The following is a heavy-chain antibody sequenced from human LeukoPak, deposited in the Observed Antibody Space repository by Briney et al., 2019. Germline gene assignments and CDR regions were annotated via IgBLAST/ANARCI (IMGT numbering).Heavy chain of an antibody. J-gene: IGHJ4*02. CDR2: INTDGSST. CDR1: GFTFSSCW. D-gene: IGHD2-2*01. Sequence: GGSLRLSCAASGFTFSSCWMHWVRQAPGKGLVWVSRINTDGSSTSYADSVKGRFTISRDNAKNTLYLQMDSLRAEDTAVYYCVRDGSVVVPAVKGDYWGQGTLVTVSS. V-gene: IGHV3-74*01. CDR3: VRDGSVVVPAVKGDY.